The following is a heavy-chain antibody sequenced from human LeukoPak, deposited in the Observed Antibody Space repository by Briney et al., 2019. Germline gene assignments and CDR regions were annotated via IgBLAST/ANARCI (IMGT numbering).Heavy chain of an antibody. D-gene: IGHD2-2*01. Sequence: GGSLRLSCAASGFTFSSYGMHWVRQAPGKGLEWVSSISSSSSYIYYADSVKGRFTISRDNAKNSLYLQMNSLRAEDTAVYYCARDELGYCSSTSCRNYYYGMDVWGQGTTVTVSS. CDR2: ISSSSSYI. V-gene: IGHV3-21*01. J-gene: IGHJ6*02. CDR1: GFTFSSYG. CDR3: ARDELGYCSSTSCRNYYYGMDV.